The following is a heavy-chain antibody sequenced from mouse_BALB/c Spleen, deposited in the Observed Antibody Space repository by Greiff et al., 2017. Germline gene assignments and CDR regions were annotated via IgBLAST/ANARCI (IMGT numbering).Heavy chain of an antibody. Sequence: QVHVKQSGAELAKPGASVKMSCKASGYTFTSYWMHWVKQRPGQGLEWIGYINPSTGYTEYNQKFKDKATLTADKSSSTAYMQLSSLTSEDSAVYYCATFYYYGSSYGAYWGQGTLVTVSA. D-gene: IGHD1-1*01. CDR3: ATFYYYGSSYGAY. J-gene: IGHJ3*01. V-gene: IGHV1-7*01. CDR1: GYTFTSYW. CDR2: INPSTGYT.